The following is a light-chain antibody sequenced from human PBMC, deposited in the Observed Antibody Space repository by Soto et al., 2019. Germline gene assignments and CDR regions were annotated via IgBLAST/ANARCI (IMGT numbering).Light chain of an antibody. CDR1: QSVSSSY. CDR3: QLYGCLPLT. Sequence: DIVMTLSLATLSVSPAERATVSCRASQSVSSSYLAWYQQKPGQAPRLLIYGASSRATGIPDRFSGSGSGTDFTLTISRLEPEDFAVYYCQLYGCLPLTFCGGGNVDIK. CDR2: GAS. V-gene: IGKV3-20*01. J-gene: IGKJ4*01.